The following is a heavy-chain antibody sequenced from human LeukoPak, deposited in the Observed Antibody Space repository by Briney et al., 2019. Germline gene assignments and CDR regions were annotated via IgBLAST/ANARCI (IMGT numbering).Heavy chain of an antibody. CDR2: IYYSGST. V-gene: IGHV4-59*01. Sequence: SETLSLTCTVSGGSISSYYWSWLRQPPGKELEWIGNIYYSGSTDYNPSLKSRVTISLDMSQTQFSLKLTSVTAADTAVYYCARGRRPAGFSARYYFDFWDQGTLVPVSS. J-gene: IGHJ4*02. CDR1: GGSISSYY. CDR3: ARGRRPAGFSARYYFDF.